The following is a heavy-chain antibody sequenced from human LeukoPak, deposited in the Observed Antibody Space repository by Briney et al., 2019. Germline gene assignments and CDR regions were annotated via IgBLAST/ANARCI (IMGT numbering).Heavy chain of an antibody. CDR2: IDQDGSEK. D-gene: IGHD7-27*01. V-gene: IGHV3-7*05. Sequence: GGSLRLSCAASGFTFSNYWMNWVRQAPGKGLEWVANIDQDGSEKYYVDSVKGRFTISRDNAKNSLYLQMNSLRAEDTAVYYCARANWGWYFDYWGQGTVVTVSS. CDR3: ARANWGWYFDY. CDR1: GFTFSNYW. J-gene: IGHJ4*02.